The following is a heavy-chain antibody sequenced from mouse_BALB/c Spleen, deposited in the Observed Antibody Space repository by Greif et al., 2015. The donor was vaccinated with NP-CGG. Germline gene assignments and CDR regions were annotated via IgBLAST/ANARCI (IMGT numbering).Heavy chain of an antibody. D-gene: IGHD1-2*01. CDR2: ISNGGGST. CDR1: RFTFTSYT. J-gene: IGHJ1*01. V-gene: IGHV5-12-2*01. Sequence: EVQLVESGGGLVQPGGSLKLSCAASRFTFTSYTMSWVRQTPEKRLEWVAYISNGGGSTYYPDTVKGRFTISRDNAKNTLYLQMSSLKSEDTAMYYCAGDGYVVWGAGTTVTVSS. CDR3: AGDGYVV.